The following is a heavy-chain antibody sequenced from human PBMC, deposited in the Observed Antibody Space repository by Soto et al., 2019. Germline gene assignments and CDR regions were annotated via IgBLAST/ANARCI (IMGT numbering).Heavy chain of an antibody. CDR1: GFTFSSYG. D-gene: IGHD3-3*01. V-gene: IGHV3-30*03. CDR2: ISYDGSNK. J-gene: IGHJ6*02. Sequence: QVQLVESGGGVVQPGRSLRLSCAASGFTFSSYGMHWVRQAPGKGLEWVAVISYDGSNKYYADSVKGRFTISRDNSKNTLYLQMNSLRAEDTAVYYCAREYYDFWSGYSKNYYYYGMDVWGQGTTVTVSS. CDR3: AREYYDFWSGYSKNYYYYGMDV.